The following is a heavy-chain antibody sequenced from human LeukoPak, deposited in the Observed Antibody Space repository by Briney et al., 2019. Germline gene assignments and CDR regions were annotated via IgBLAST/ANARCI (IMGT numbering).Heavy chain of an antibody. CDR2: IRSSSSST. CDR3: TKDNWIDY. J-gene: IGHJ5*01. V-gene: IGHV3-21*01. Sequence: GGSLRLSCAASGFILNNYGMSWVRQAPGRGLEWVSSIRSSSSSTYYADSVKGRFTISRDNARNSLYLQMNSLRAEDTAIYYCTKDNWIDYWGQGTLVTVSS. CDR1: GFILNNYG.